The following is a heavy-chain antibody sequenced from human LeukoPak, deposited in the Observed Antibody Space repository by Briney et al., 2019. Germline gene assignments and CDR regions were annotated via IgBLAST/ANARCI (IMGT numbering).Heavy chain of an antibody. CDR1: GDSITSSSYY. V-gene: IGHV4-39*01. Sequence: SETLSLTCTVSGDSITSSSYYWGWNRQPPGKGLEWIGAIYYSGNTYSNPSLKSRVTMYVDTSKNQFSLKMSSVTAPDTAVYYCARLGSSGSQHRGAIHYWGQGTLVTVSS. D-gene: IGHD3-10*01. CDR2: IYYSGNT. CDR3: ARLGSSGSQHRGAIHY. J-gene: IGHJ4*02.